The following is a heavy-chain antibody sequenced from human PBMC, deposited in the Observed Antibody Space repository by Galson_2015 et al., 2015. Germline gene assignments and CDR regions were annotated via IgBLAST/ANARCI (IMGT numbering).Heavy chain of an antibody. D-gene: IGHD1-26*01. V-gene: IGHV3-74*01. CDR2: IETNGRTT. CDR1: GFTFSSYW. J-gene: IGHJ4*02. CDR3: ARADGTYHGKNDL. Sequence: SLRLSCAASGFTFSSYWMHWVRQAPGEGPMWVSRIETNGRTTNYADSVKGRFTISRDNAKNTLYLQMNSLRAEDTAVYYCARADGTYHGKNDLRGQGTLVTVSA.